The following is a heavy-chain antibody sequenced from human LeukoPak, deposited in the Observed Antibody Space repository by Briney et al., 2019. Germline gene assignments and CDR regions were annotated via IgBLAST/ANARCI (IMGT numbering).Heavy chain of an antibody. CDR3: ARHVQLEQRGDFDY. D-gene: IGHD1-1*01. Sequence: KPSETLSLTCNVSGGSISSTSYYWGWIRQPPGKGLEWTGSIYYSGSTYYNPSLKSRVTISVDTSKNQFSLKLSSVTAGDTAVYYCARHVQLEQRGDFDYWGQGTLVTVSS. J-gene: IGHJ4*02. CDR2: IYYSGST. V-gene: IGHV4-39*01. CDR1: GGSISSTSYY.